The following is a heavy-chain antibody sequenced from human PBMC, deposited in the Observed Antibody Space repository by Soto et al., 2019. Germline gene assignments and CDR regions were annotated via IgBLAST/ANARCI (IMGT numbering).Heavy chain of an antibody. CDR3: SKGLLYSSNPAYLDF. D-gene: IGHD6-13*01. J-gene: IGHJ4*02. V-gene: IGHV3-23*01. Sequence: GGSLRLSCVASGFTFSSYAMSWVRQAPGKWLEWVSGISSIGEYTYYGDSVKGRFTISRDNSKNTLYLQMNSLRDEDTAVYYCSKGLLYSSNPAYLDFLGLGXLVTVFS. CDR1: GFTFSSYA. CDR2: ISSIGEYT.